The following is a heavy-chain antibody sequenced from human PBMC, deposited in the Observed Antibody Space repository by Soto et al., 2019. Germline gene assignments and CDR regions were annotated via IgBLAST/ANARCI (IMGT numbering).Heavy chain of an antibody. V-gene: IGHV3-48*02. D-gene: IGHD2-15*01. CDR1: GFTFSDYS. CDR3: ARDRVLCIGGKCYSEDYYYGMDV. Sequence: LRLSCAASGFTFSDYSMNWVRQAPGKGLEWVSYISSSSRTIYYADSVKGRFTISRDNAKNSLSLQMNSLRDEDTFVYYCARDRVLCIGGKCYSEDYYYGMDVWGQGTTVTVAS. CDR2: ISSSSRTI. J-gene: IGHJ6*02.